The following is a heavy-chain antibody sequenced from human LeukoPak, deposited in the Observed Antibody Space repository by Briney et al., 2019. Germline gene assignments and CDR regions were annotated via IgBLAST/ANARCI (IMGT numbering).Heavy chain of an antibody. CDR3: ARDLYYYDSSGYSSGY. V-gene: IGHV3-30-3*01. CDR2: ISYDGSNK. CDR1: GFTFSSYW. D-gene: IGHD3-22*01. J-gene: IGHJ4*02. Sequence: PGGSLRLSCAASGFTFSSYWMTWVRQAPGKGLEWVAVISYDGSNKYYADSVKGRFTISRDNSKNTLYLQMNSLRAEDTAVYYCARDLYYYDSSGYSSGYWGQGTLVTVSS.